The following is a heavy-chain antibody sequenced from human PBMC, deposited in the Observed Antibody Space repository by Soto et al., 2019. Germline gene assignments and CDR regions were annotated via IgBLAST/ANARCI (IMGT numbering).Heavy chain of an antibody. CDR1: GFTFSNYS. CDR3: ARYDSSGYYWPYYYYGMDV. V-gene: IGHV3-21*01. D-gene: IGHD3-22*01. J-gene: IGHJ6*02. CDR2: ISSSSSYI. Sequence: EVQLVESGGGLVKPGGSLRLSCAASGFTFSNYSMNWVRQAPGKGLEWVSSISSSSSYIYYADSVKGRFTISRDNAKNSLYLQMNSLRDEDTAVYYCARYDSSGYYWPYYYYGMDVWGQGTTVTVSS.